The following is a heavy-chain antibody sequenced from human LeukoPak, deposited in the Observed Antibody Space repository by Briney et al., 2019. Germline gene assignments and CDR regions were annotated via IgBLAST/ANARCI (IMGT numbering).Heavy chain of an antibody. J-gene: IGHJ6*03. CDR1: GGSISSYY. V-gene: IGHV4-4*07. D-gene: IGHD4-17*01. CDR3: ARVDSDYGDFYYYYYMDV. Sequence: SETLSLTCTVSGGSISSYYWSWIRQPAGKGLEWIGRIYTSGSPNYNPSLKSRVTMSVDTSKNQFSLKLTSVTAADTAVYYCARVDSDYGDFYYYYYMDVWGKGTTVTISS. CDR2: IYTSGSP.